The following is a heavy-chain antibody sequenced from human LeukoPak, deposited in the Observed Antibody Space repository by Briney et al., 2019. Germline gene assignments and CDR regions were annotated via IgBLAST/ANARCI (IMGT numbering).Heavy chain of an antibody. CDR1: GFTFSSYA. CDR2: ISGSGGST. Sequence: PGGSLRLSCAASGFTFSSYAMSWVRQAPGKGLEWVSAISGSGGSTYYADSVKGRFTISRDNSKNTLYLQMNSLRAEDTAVYYCAKAEFGIWGIRYYFDYWGQGTLVTVSS. V-gene: IGHV3-23*01. D-gene: IGHD3-16*01. CDR3: AKAEFGIWGIRYYFDY. J-gene: IGHJ4*02.